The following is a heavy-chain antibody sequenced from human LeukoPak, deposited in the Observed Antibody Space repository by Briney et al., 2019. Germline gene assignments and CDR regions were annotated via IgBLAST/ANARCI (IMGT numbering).Heavy chain of an antibody. J-gene: IGHJ4*02. V-gene: IGHV4-34*01. D-gene: IGHD2-2*02. CDR3: ARGSHQLLYSDYFDY. CDR2: INHSGST. Sequence: PSETLSLTCAVYGGSFSSYYWSWIRQPPGKGLEWIGEINHSGSTNYNPSLKSRVTISVDTSKNQFSLKLSSVTAADTAVYYCARGSHQLLYSDYFDYWGQGTLVTVSS. CDR1: GGSFSSYY.